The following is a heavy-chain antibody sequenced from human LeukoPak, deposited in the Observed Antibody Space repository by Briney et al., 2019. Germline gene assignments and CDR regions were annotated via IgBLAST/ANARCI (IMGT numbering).Heavy chain of an antibody. CDR3: ARVGPWVNPDYYYYYMDV. J-gene: IGHJ6*03. D-gene: IGHD1-14*01. Sequence: GGSLRLSCVPPGFTLSRFEMNWVRQAPGRGLEWISHIRRGTYIAYADSVKGRFSISRDNAKNSLYLQMNSLRAEDTAVYYCARVGPWVNPDYYYYYMDVWGKGTTVTISS. CDR1: GFTLSRFE. V-gene: IGHV3-48*03. CDR2: IRRGTYI.